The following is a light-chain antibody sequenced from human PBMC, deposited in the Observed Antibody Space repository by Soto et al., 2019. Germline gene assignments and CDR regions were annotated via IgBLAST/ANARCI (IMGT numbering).Light chain of an antibody. V-gene: IGKV3-20*01. CDR3: HQYRYSPRT. J-gene: IGKJ1*01. Sequence: EIVLTQSPGTLSLSPGERATLSCRASQSVSSNYLAWYQQKPGQAPRLLVYGASNRATGIPDRFSGSGSGTEFTLTIRRLEPEDSAVFYCHQYRYSPRTFGQGTKVEIK. CDR1: QSVSSNY. CDR2: GAS.